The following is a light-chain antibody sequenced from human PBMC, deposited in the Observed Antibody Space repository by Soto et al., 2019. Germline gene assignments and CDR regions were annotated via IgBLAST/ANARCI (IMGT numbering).Light chain of an antibody. Sequence: QSALTQPASVSGTPGQSINISCTGTSSDVGGYNYVSWFQQHPGKAPKLKIYEVSNRPSGVSNRFSGSKSGYTASLTISELQAEDEADYYCTSFTSSSTWVFGGGTK. CDR3: TSFTSSSTWV. V-gene: IGLV2-14*03. CDR2: EVS. J-gene: IGLJ3*02. CDR1: SSDVGGYNY.